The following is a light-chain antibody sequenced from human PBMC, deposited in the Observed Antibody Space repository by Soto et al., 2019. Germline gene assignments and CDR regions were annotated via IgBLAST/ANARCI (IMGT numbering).Light chain of an antibody. Sequence: DIQMTQSPSSLSASVGDRITITCQASQDISNYLKWYQQKPGKAPKLLIYGASNLETGVPSRFSGSGSGTDFTFTISSLPPEDTATYYCQHYDSLPLTFGGGTEVEVK. CDR1: QDISNY. J-gene: IGKJ4*01. V-gene: IGKV1-33*01. CDR3: QHYDSLPLT. CDR2: GAS.